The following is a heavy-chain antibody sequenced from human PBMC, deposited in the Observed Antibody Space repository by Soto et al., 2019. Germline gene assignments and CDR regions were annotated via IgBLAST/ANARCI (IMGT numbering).Heavy chain of an antibody. CDR3: AAFVTTGDAFDI. J-gene: IGHJ3*02. D-gene: IGHD4-17*01. CDR2: IVVGSGNT. CDR1: GFTFRRSA. Sequence: QMQLVQSGPEVKKPGTSVKVSCKASGFTFRRSAVQWVRQARGQRLEWIGWIVVGSGNTNYAQKFQERVTITRDMSTTTAYMELSSLRSEDTAVYYCAAFVTTGDAFDIWGQGTMVTVSS. V-gene: IGHV1-58*01.